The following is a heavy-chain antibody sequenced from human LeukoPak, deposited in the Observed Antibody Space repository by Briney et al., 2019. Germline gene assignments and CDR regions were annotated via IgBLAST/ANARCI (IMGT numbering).Heavy chain of an antibody. Sequence: GGSLRLSCAASGFTFSSYWMHWARQAPGKGLEWVASIMKDGGQKKYVDSVKGRFTISRDNAQNSPYLQMSGLRAEDTAMYYCVRDADFYKGDYWGQGTLVTVSS. CDR1: GFTFSSYW. CDR2: IMKDGGQK. CDR3: VRDADFYKGDY. D-gene: IGHD5-24*01. J-gene: IGHJ4*02. V-gene: IGHV3-7*03.